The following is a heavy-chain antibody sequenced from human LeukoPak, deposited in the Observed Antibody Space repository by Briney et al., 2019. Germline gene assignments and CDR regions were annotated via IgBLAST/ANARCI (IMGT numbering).Heavy chain of an antibody. Sequence: SVKVSCKASGGTFSSYTISLVRQAPGQGPEWMGRIIPILGIANYAQKFQGRVTITADKSTSTAYMELSSLRSEDTAVYYCARESSLSQGVPFDYWGQGTLVTVSS. CDR2: IIPILGIA. CDR1: GGTFSSYT. D-gene: IGHD3-9*01. V-gene: IGHV1-69*04. J-gene: IGHJ4*02. CDR3: ARESSLSQGVPFDY.